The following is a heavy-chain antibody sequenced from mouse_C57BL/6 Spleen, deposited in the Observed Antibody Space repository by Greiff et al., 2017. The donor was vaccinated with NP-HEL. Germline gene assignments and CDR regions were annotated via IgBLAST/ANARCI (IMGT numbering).Heavy chain of an antibody. CDR1: GYAFSSSW. Sequence: QVQLQQSGPELVKPGASVKISCKASGYAFSSSWMNWVKQRPGKGLEWIGRIYPGDGDTNYNGKFKGKATLTADKSSSTAYMQLSSLTSEDSAVYFCARDGGNYGGYFDYWGQGTTLTVSS. V-gene: IGHV1-82*01. J-gene: IGHJ2*01. CDR2: IYPGDGDT. D-gene: IGHD2-1*01. CDR3: ARDGGNYGGYFDY.